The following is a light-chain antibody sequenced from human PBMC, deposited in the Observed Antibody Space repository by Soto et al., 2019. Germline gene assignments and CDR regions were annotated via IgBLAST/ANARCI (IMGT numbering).Light chain of an antibody. J-gene: IGLJ2*01. Sequence: QSVLTQPASVSGSPGQSITISCTGTSSDVGGYNHVSWYQHSPGKAPKLILFAVSDRPSGVSHRFSGSKSGNTAYLTISGRQAEDEADYYCCSYTSLSTVVFGGGTKLTVL. CDR3: CSYTSLSTVV. V-gene: IGLV2-14*01. CDR2: AVS. CDR1: SSDVGGYNH.